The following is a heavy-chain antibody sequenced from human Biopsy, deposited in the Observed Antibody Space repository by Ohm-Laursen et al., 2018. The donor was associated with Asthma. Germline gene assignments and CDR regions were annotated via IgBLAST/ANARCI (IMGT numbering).Heavy chain of an antibody. J-gene: IGHJ1*01. D-gene: IGHD3-3*02. Sequence: SLRLSCTASGFTFGDYCMSWVRQVPGKGQERVANIKHDGSEKNHVDSLKGRFTISRDNAKNSLYLQMNSLRAEDTAVYYCARTFHFWSPYHAEHYQLWGQGTLVTVSS. CDR2: IKHDGSEK. CDR3: ARTFHFWSPYHAEHYQL. V-gene: IGHV3-7*01. CDR1: GFTFGDYC.